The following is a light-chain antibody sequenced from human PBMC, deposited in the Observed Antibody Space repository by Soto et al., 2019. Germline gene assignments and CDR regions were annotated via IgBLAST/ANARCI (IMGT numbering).Light chain of an antibody. CDR3: QQYGSSPPGT. Sequence: EIVLTQSPGTLSLSPGERATLSCRASQSVSSSYLAWYQQKPGQAPRLLIYGASGRATGIPDRFGGSGSGTDFTLTISRLEPEDFAVYYCQQYGSSPPGTFGQGTRLEIK. CDR2: GAS. V-gene: IGKV3-20*01. CDR1: QSVSSSY. J-gene: IGKJ5*01.